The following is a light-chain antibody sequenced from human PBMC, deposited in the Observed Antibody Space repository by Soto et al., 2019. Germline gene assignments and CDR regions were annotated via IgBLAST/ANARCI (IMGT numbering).Light chain of an antibody. Sequence: QSALTQPASVSGSPGQSITISYTGTSSDIGAYIYVSWYQQHPGRAPKLLIFDVSDRPSGVPNRFSGSKSGNTASLTISGLQAEDEADYYCSSYRDSNTPVIFGGGTKLTVL. CDR3: SSYRDSNTPVI. CDR1: SSDIGAYIY. V-gene: IGLV2-14*03. J-gene: IGLJ2*01. CDR2: DVS.